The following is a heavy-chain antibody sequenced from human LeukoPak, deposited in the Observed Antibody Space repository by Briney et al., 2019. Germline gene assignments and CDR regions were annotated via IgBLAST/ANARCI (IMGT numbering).Heavy chain of an antibody. CDR3: ARTILWSAYSPHDY. D-gene: IGHD3-3*01. V-gene: IGHV1-2*02. CDR1: GYTFTGYY. CDR2: VNPNSGDT. J-gene: IGHJ4*02. Sequence: ASLKVSCKASGYTFTGYYLHWVRQAPGQGLDWMGWVNPNSGDTYYAQKFHGRATMTRDTSITTAYMELSSLRSDDTAVYYCARTILWSAYSPHDYWGQGTLVTVSS.